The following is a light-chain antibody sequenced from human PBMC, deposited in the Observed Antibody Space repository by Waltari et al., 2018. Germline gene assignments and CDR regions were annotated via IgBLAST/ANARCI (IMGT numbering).Light chain of an antibody. CDR1: SPNIGNNY. Sequence: QSVLTQPPSVSAAPGQKVTISCSGSSPNIGNNYVSWYQQFPGTAPKLLIYDNNKRPSGIPDRFSGSKSGTSATLGITGLQTGDEADYYCGTWDSSLSAPVFGGGTQLTVL. V-gene: IGLV1-51*01. CDR3: GTWDSSLSAPV. J-gene: IGLJ7*01. CDR2: DNN.